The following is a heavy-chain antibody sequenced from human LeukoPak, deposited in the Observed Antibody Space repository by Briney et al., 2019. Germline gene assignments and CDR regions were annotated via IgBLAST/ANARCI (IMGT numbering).Heavy chain of an antibody. CDR2: ISYDGSNK. J-gene: IGHJ4*02. V-gene: IGHV3-30*01. D-gene: IGHD3-22*01. CDR1: GFTFSSYA. Sequence: GGSLRLSCAASGFTFSSYAMHWVRQAPGKGLEWVAVISYDGSNKYYADSVKGRFTISRDNSKNTLYLQMNSLSPEDTAVYYCAREGNYYDSSGYRLYYFDYWGQGTLVTVSS. CDR3: AREGNYYDSSGYRLYYFDY.